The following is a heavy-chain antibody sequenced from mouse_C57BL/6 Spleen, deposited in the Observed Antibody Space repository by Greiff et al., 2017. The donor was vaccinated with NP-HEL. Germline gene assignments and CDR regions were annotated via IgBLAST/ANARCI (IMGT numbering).Heavy chain of an antibody. Sequence: VKLMESGAELVRPGTSVKVSCKASGYAFTNYLIEWVKQRPGQGLEWIGVINPGSGGTNYNEKFKGKATLTADKSSSTAYMQLSSLTSEDSAVYFCARNYYGSSGFDYWGQGTTLTVSS. J-gene: IGHJ2*01. CDR2: INPGSGGT. CDR1: GYAFTNYL. CDR3: ARNYYGSSGFDY. V-gene: IGHV1-54*01. D-gene: IGHD1-1*01.